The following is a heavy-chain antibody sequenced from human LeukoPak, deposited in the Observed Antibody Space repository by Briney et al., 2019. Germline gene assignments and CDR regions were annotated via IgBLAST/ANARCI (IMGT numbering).Heavy chain of an antibody. V-gene: IGHV3-23*01. CDR3: AKDRCSGGSCYFDY. D-gene: IGHD2-15*01. CDR1: GFTFSSYA. Sequence: GGSLRLSRAASGFTFSSYAMSRVRQAPGKGLEWVSAISGSGGSTYYADSVKGRFTISRDNSKNTLYLQMNSLRAEDTAVYYCAKDRCSGGSCYFDYWGQGTLVTVSS. J-gene: IGHJ4*02. CDR2: ISGSGGST.